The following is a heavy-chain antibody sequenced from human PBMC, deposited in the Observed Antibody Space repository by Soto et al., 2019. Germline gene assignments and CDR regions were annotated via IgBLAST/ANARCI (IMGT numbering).Heavy chain of an antibody. CDR1: GGTFSSYA. J-gene: IGHJ4*02. CDR3: ARGPYYDFWSGYRFDY. Sequence: VQLVQSGAEVKKPGSSVKVSCKASGGTFSSYAISWVRQAPGQGLEWMGGIIPIFGTANYAQKFQGRVTITADESTSTAYMELSSLRSEDTVLYYCARGPYYDFWSGYRFDYWGQGTLVTVSS. V-gene: IGHV1-69*01. D-gene: IGHD3-3*01. CDR2: IIPIFGTA.